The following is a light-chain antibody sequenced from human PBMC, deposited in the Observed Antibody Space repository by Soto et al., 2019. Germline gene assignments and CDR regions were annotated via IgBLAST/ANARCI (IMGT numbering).Light chain of an antibody. Sequence: DIQMTQSPSSLSASVGDRVTITCQASQDISNYLNWYQQKPGKAPKLLIYDASNLETGVPSRFSGSGSGTDFTFTSSSLQPEDIATYYCQQYDNLPYTFGQGTKLEIQ. CDR3: QQYDNLPYT. J-gene: IGKJ2*01. V-gene: IGKV1-33*01. CDR1: QDISNY. CDR2: DAS.